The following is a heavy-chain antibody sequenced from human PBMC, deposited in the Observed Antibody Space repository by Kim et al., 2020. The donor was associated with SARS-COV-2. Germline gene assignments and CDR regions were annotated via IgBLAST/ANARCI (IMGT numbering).Heavy chain of an antibody. CDR3: ASMVRGGEMAAY. V-gene: IGHV3-23*01. J-gene: IGHJ4*02. CDR1: GFTFSSYA. D-gene: IGHD3-10*01. CDR2: ISGSGGST. Sequence: GGSLRLSCAASGFTFSSYAMSWVRQAPGKGLEWVSAISGSGGSTYYADSVKGRFTISRDNSKNTLYLQMNSQRAEDTAVYYCASMVRGGEMAAYWGQGNLVTVSS.